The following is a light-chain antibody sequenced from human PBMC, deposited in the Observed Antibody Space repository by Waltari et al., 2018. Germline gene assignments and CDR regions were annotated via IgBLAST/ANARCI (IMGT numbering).Light chain of an antibody. CDR1: QSITSY. J-gene: IGKJ4*01. CDR3: QQSYSIPFT. CDR2: AAS. Sequence: DIQMTQSPFFLSASIGDRVTITCRASQSITSYLNWYQKKPRQAPKLLIYAASNLQSGVPSRFSGSGSGTDFTLTISSLQPEDFATYYCQQSYSIPFTLGGGTKVEIK. V-gene: IGKV1-39*01.